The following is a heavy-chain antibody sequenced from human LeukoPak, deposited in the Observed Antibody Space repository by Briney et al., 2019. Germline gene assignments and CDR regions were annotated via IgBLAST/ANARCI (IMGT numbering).Heavy chain of an antibody. CDR1: GDSITDYY. D-gene: IGHD2-21*01. Sequence: SETLSLTCTVSGDSITDYYWSWIRQPPGKELEWIGFIYHSGTTSYNPSLNSRVTISIDTSTNQFSLKLSTVTAADTAVYYCAKFHNWFDSWGQGTLVAVSS. CDR3: AKFHNWFDS. J-gene: IGHJ5*01. V-gene: IGHV4-59*08. CDR2: IYHSGTT.